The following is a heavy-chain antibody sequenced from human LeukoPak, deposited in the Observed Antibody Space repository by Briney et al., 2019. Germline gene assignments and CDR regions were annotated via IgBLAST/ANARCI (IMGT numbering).Heavy chain of an antibody. Sequence: AGGSLRLSCAASGFTFNPYAMSWVRQAPGKGLEWVAVIDGVGVRTYYADSVEGRFTISRDNSKDTVFLQMNSLKADDTAVYYCAKASRQAAVASPLDYWGQGSLVTVSS. D-gene: IGHD6-19*01. CDR2: IDGVGVRT. V-gene: IGHV3-23*01. J-gene: IGHJ4*02. CDR1: GFTFNPYA. CDR3: AKASRQAAVASPLDY.